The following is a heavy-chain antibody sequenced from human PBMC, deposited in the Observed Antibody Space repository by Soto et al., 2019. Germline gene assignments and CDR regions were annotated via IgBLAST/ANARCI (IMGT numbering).Heavy chain of an antibody. Sequence: GGSLRLSCAASGFTFSSYAMSWVRQAPGKGLEWVSAISGSGGSTYYADSVKGRFTISRDNSKNTLYLQMNSLRAEDTAVYYCAKVWADSSSWDFWLGYGMDVWGQGTTVTVSS. J-gene: IGHJ6*02. D-gene: IGHD6-13*01. CDR1: GFTFSSYA. V-gene: IGHV3-23*01. CDR2: ISGSGGST. CDR3: AKVWADSSSWDFWLGYGMDV.